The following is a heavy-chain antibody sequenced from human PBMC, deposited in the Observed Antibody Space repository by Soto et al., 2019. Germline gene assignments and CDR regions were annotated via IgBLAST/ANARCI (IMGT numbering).Heavy chain of an antibody. Sequence: QITLRESGPTLVKPTQTLTLTCAYSGFSFSTTGVGVGWFRQPPGQALQWLALIYWNGNERYSPSLNGRLTVTKDTSKTQVLLTMTKVDPVDTATYYGAHELSGYYYVMDVLGPGTNVTVSS. V-gene: IGHV2-5*01. CDR3: AHELSGYYYVMDV. D-gene: IGHD1-1*01. CDR1: GFSFSTTGVG. CDR2: IYWNGNE. J-gene: IGHJ6*02.